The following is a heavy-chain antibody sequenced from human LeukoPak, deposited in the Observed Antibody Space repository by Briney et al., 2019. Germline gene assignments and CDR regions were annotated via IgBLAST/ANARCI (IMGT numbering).Heavy chain of an antibody. Sequence: GGSLRLSCAASGFDFESYTMTWVRQAPGKGLEWVSLISATSSDINYAESVRGRFTITRDNAKNSLFLQMDSLRVEDTAIYYCAKGLFSAFDKYLDSWGQGTPVTVSS. CDR3: AKGLFSAFDKYLDS. CDR1: GFDFESYT. D-gene: IGHD5-12*01. J-gene: IGHJ4*02. CDR2: ISATSSDI. V-gene: IGHV3-21*04.